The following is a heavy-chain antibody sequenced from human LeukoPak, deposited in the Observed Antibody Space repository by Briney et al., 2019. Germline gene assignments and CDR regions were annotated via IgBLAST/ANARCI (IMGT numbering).Heavy chain of an antibody. V-gene: IGHV4-31*03. CDR1: GGSISGGGYF. Sequence: PSQTLSLTCTVSGGSISGGGYFCNWVRQHPGKGLEWIGYVYYSGSAYYNPSLESRVTISVGTSKNQFSLKLSSVTAADTAVYFCAPPPPSSPYYFDYWGQGTLVTVSS. CDR3: APPPPSSPYYFDY. J-gene: IGHJ4*02. CDR2: VYYSGSA.